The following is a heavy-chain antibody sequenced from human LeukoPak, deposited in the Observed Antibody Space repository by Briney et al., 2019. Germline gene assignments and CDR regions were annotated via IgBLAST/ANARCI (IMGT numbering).Heavy chain of an antibody. J-gene: IGHJ5*02. D-gene: IGHD6-19*01. V-gene: IGHV4-59*08. CDR2: IYDSGST. CDR1: GGSVSRYY. Sequence: SETLSLTCTVSGGSVSRYYWSWIRQPPGKGLEWIGHIYDSGSTNYNPSLKSRVTISVDTSKNQFSLKLTPVTAADTAVYYCARQGSGLNWFDPWGQGTLVTVSS. CDR3: ARQGSGLNWFDP.